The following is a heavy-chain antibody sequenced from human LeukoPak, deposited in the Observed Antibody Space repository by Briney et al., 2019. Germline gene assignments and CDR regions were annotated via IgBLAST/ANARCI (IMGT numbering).Heavy chain of an antibody. Sequence: PGRSLRLSCAGSGFSFEDYAMHWVRQAPGKGLEWVSGISWNSGSIAYADSVKGRFTISRDNAKNSLYLQMNSLRAEDTAVYYCARLKLLWSNYFDYWGQGTLVTVSS. J-gene: IGHJ4*02. CDR2: ISWNSGSI. V-gene: IGHV3-9*01. CDR1: GFSFEDYA. D-gene: IGHD2-2*01. CDR3: ARLKLLWSNYFDY.